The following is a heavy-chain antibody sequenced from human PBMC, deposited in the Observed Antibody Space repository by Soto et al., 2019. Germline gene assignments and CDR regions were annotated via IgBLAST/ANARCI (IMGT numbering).Heavy chain of an antibody. V-gene: IGHV4-61*01. J-gene: IGHJ5*02. CDR3: ARRARGSSWVNWFDP. CDR2: IYYSGST. D-gene: IGHD6-13*01. Sequence: QVQLQESGPGLVKPSETLSLTCTVSGGSVSSGSYYWSWIRQPPGKGLEWIGYIYYSGSTNYNPSLKSRVTTSVDTSKNQFALKLSSVTAADTAVYYCARRARGSSWVNWFDPWGQGTLVTVSS. CDR1: GGSVSSGSYY.